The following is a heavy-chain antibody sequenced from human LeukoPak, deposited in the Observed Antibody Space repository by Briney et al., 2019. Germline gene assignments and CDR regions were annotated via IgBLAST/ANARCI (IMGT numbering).Heavy chain of an antibody. Sequence: SETLSLTCTVSGGSISSYYCSWIRQPPGKGLEWIGYIYYSGSANYNPSLRSRVTISVDTSKNQFSLKLSSVTAADTAVYYCARVRKAFDYWGQGTLVTVSS. CDR2: IYYSGSA. J-gene: IGHJ4*02. CDR3: ARVRKAFDY. V-gene: IGHV4-59*01. CDR1: GGSISSYY.